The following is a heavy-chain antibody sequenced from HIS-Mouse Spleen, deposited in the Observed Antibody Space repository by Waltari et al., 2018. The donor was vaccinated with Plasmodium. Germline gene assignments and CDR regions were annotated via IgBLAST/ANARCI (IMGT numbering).Heavy chain of an antibody. J-gene: IGHJ4*02. V-gene: IGHV4-34*01. CDR2: INHSGST. Sequence: QVQLQQLGAGLLKPSETLSLTCAVYGGSFSGYYWSWVRQTPGKGLECIGEINHSGSTNYNPSLKSRVTISVDTSKNQFSLKLSSVTAADTAVYYCARLVVVASKDSYWGQGTLVTVSS. CDR1: GGSFSGYY. D-gene: IGHD2-15*01. CDR3: ARLVVVASKDSY.